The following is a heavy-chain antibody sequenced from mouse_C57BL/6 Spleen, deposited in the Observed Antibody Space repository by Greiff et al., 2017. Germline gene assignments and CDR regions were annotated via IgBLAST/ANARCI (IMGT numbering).Heavy chain of an antibody. CDR1: GYTFTSYG. V-gene: IGHV1-81*01. CDR3: ARSTYYSNYEDYAMDY. D-gene: IGHD2-5*01. Sequence: VQLVESGAELARPGASVKLSCKASGYTFTSYGISWVKQRTGQGLEWIGEIYPRSGNTYYNEKFKGKATLTADKSSSTAYMELRSLTSEDSAVYFCARSTYYSNYEDYAMDYWGQGTSVTVSS. J-gene: IGHJ4*01. CDR2: IYPRSGNT.